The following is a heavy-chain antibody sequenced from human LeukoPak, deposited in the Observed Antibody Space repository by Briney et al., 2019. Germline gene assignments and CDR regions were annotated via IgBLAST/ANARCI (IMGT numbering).Heavy chain of an antibody. CDR1: GFTFNNAW. CDR3: TTDRGYSYGSVGY. D-gene: IGHD5-18*01. J-gene: IGHJ4*02. Sequence: GGSLRLSCAASGFTFNNAWMSWVRQAPGKGLEWVGRIKSKTDGGTTDYAAPVKGRFTISRDDSKNTLYLQMNSLKTEDTAVYYCTTDRGYSYGSVGYWGQGTLVTVSS. CDR2: IKSKTDGGTT. V-gene: IGHV3-15*01.